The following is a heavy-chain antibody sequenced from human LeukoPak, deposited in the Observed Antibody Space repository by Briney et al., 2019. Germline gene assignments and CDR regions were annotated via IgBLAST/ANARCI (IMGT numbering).Heavy chain of an antibody. V-gene: IGHV4-34*01. J-gene: IGHJ6*03. CDR2: INHSGST. CDR3: AKTPSSFYYYYMDV. D-gene: IGHD2-2*01. Sequence: PSETLSLTCAVYGGSFSGYYWSWIRQPPGKGLEWIGEINHSGSTNYSPSLKSRVTLSVDTSKNQFSLRLSSVTAADTAVYYCAKTPSSFYYYYMDVWGKGTTVTISS. CDR1: GGSFSGYY.